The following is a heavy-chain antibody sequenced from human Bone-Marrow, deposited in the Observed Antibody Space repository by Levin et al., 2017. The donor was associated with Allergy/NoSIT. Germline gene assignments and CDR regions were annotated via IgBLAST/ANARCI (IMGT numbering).Heavy chain of an antibody. Sequence: GGSLRLSCAASGFTISTNYMSWVRQVPGKGLEWVSIIHSGGRKNHADSVKGRFTISRDNYNNTLYLQMNSLRGEDTAIYYCARDDVVATNHWGQGTLVIVSS. V-gene: IGHV3-66*01. CDR1: GFTISTNY. CDR3: ARDDVVATNH. D-gene: IGHD5-12*01. CDR2: IHSGGRK. J-gene: IGHJ4*02.